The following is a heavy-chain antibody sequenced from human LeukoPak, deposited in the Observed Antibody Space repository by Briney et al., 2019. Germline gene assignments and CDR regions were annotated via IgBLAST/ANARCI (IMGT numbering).Heavy chain of an antibody. D-gene: IGHD6-19*01. CDR1: GFTFSSYA. CDR3: AKVRVAVAGTAHPYYFDF. J-gene: IGHJ4*02. Sequence: PGGSPRLSCAASGFTFSSYAMSWVRQAPGKGLEWVSAISGSGGSTYYADSVKGRFTISRDNSKNTLYLQMNSLRAEDTAVYYCAKVRVAVAGTAHPYYFDFWGQGTLVTVSS. V-gene: IGHV3-23*01. CDR2: ISGSGGST.